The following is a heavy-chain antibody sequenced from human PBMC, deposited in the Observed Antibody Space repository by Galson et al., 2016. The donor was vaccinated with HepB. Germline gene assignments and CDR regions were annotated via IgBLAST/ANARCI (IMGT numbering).Heavy chain of an antibody. D-gene: IGHD5-24*01. V-gene: IGHV2-70*11. CDR2: IDWDDDK. J-gene: IGHJ4*02. CDR3: ARNGRDGYTYFDY. CDR1: GFSLSTSGMC. Sequence: PALVKPTQTLTLTCTFSGFSLSTSGMCVSWIRQPPGKALEWLARIDWDDDKYYSPSLRTRLTISKDTSKNQVVLAMANMDPVDTATYDCARNGRDGYTYFDYWGQGTLVTVSS.